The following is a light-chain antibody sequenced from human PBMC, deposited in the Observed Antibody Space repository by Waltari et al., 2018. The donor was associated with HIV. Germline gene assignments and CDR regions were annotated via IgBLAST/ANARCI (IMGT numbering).Light chain of an antibody. V-gene: IGLV3-1*01. J-gene: IGLJ1*01. CDR2: QNS. Sequence: SYDLTQPPSVSVSPGPTASITCSGDKLGDKYTCWYQQKPGPSPVLIIYQNSTRASGIPERFSGSNSGNTATLTISGTQALDEADYYCQAWDSSTAKNVFGPGTKVTVL. CDR1: KLGDKY. CDR3: QAWDSSTAKNV.